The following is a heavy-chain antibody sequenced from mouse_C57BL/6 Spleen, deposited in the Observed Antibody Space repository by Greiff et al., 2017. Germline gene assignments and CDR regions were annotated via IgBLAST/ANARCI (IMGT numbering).Heavy chain of an antibody. CDR3: ARHSSYY. CDR2: IYPGEGDT. D-gene: IGHD6-1*01. CDR1: GYAFSSSW. J-gene: IGHJ2*01. V-gene: IGHV1-82*01. Sequence: VQLQQSGPELVKPGASVKISCKASGYAFSSSWMNWVKQRPGKGLEWIGRIYPGEGDTNYNGKCKGKATLTADKSSSTAYMQLSSLKSEDSAVYLCARHSSYYRGQGTTLTVSS.